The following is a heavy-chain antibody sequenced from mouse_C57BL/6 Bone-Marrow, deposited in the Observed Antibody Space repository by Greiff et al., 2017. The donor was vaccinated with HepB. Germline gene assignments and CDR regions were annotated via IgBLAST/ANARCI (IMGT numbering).Heavy chain of an antibody. J-gene: IGHJ4*01. D-gene: IGHD4-1*01. CDR1: GYTFTDYN. Sequence: EVQLQQSGPELVKPGASVKIPCKASGYTFTDYNMDWVKQSHGKSLEWIGDINPNNGGTIYNQKFKGKATLTVDKSSSTAYMELCSLTSEDTAVYYCARSGTGSSHYYAMDYWGQGTSVTVSS. V-gene: IGHV1-18*01. CDR2: INPNNGGT. CDR3: ARSGTGSSHYYAMDY.